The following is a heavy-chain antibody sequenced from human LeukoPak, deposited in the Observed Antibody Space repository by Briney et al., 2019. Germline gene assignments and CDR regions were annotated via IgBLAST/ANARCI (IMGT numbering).Heavy chain of an antibody. V-gene: IGHV3-49*03. CDR1: GFTFGDYA. Sequence: RPGGSLRLSCTASGFTFGDYAMSRFRQAPGKGLEWVGFIRSKAYGGTTEYAASVKGRLTISRDDSKSIAYLQMNSLKTEDTAVYYCTRDRDYVWGSYRYTTYWGQGTLVTVSS. D-gene: IGHD3-16*02. J-gene: IGHJ4*02. CDR3: TRDRDYVWGSYRYTTY. CDR2: IRSKAYGGTT.